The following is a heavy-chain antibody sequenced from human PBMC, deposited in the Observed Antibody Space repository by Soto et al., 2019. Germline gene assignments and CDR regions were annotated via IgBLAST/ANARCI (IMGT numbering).Heavy chain of an antibody. CDR1: GFSVSSNY. CDR2: IYSGGTT. D-gene: IGHD6-19*01. CDR3: DSAVAGTFH. V-gene: IGHV3-66*01. J-gene: IGHJ4*02. Sequence: EVQLVESGGGLVQPGGSLRLSCAASGFSVSSNYMSWVRQAPGKGLEWVSVIYSGGTTYYADSVKGRFTISRDNSKNTLYLQMNSLRAEDTAVYYCDSAVAGTFHWGQGTLVTVSS.